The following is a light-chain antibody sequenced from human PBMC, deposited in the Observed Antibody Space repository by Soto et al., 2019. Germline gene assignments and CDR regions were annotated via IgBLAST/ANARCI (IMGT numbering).Light chain of an antibody. CDR1: QDIAGY. CDR3: QQRNVWPPIT. CDR2: DST. Sequence: DIQVTQSPSSVSASVGDRVTITCRASQDIAGYLAWYQQKSGKPPRLVIYDSTLRANGVPDRFGGSRSGTEFTLTINSLEPEDFAVYYCQQRNVWPPITFGQGTRLEIK. V-gene: IGKV1-12*01. J-gene: IGKJ5*01.